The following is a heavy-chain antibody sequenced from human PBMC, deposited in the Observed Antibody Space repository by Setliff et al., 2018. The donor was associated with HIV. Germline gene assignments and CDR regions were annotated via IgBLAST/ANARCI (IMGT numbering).Heavy chain of an antibody. D-gene: IGHD3-22*01. V-gene: IGHV4-38-2*01. Sequence: SETLSLTCAVSAYSISSGYYWGWIRQPPGKGLEWIGSIYHSGSTYYNPSLMSRVTISVDTSKNQFSLKLRSATVADTAVYYCARQWRDQYNSGVSTEYFQHWGLGTLVTVS. CDR3: ARQWRDQYNSGVSTEYFQH. CDR2: IYHSGST. CDR1: AYSISSGYY. J-gene: IGHJ1*01.